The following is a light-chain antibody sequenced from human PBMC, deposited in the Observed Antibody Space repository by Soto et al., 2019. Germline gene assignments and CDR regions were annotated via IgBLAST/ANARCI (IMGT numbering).Light chain of an antibody. CDR3: QQYGTSPPT. Sequence: EVVLTQSPRTLRLSPGGRATLSCSPSQSVSSSDLAWYQQKPGQAPRLLISGASSRATGIPDRFSGSGSGTDFTLTISRLEPEDFAVFYCQQYGTSPPTFGQGTKVDI. CDR2: GAS. CDR1: QSVSSSD. J-gene: IGKJ1*01. V-gene: IGKV3-20*01.